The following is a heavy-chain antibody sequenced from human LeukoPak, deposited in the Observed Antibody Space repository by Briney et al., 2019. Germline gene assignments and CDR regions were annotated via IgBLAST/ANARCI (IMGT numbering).Heavy chain of an antibody. D-gene: IGHD1-1*01. CDR2: ISSSGSTI. V-gene: IGHV3-48*03. CDR1: GFTFSSYE. CDR3: ARDMNGYMDV. Sequence: GGSLRLSCAASGFTFSSYEMNWVRQAPGKGLEWVSYISSSGSTIYYADSVKGRFTISRDNAKNSLYLQMNSLRAEDTAVYYCARDMNGYMDVWGKGTTVTASS. J-gene: IGHJ6*03.